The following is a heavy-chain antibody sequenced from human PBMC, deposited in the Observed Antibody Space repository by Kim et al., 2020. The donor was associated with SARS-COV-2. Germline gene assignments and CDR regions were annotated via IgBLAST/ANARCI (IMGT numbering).Heavy chain of an antibody. D-gene: IGHD3-3*02. Sequence: SVKVSCKASGGTFSSYAISWVRQAPGQGLEWMGRIIPILGIANYAQKFQGRVTITADKSTSTAYMELSSLRSEDTAVYYCARDPQGWLHISHFDYWGQGTLVTVSS. CDR2: IIPILGIA. J-gene: IGHJ4*02. V-gene: IGHV1-69*04. CDR1: GGTFSSYA. CDR3: ARDPQGWLHISHFDY.